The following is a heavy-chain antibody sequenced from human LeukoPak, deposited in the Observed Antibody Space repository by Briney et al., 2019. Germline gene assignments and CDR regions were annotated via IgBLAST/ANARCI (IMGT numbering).Heavy chain of an antibody. Sequence: GGSLRLSGAASGLTFSTYIMNWVRHTPRKGLERVSSISSTSSYIYYADSVKGRFTISRDNAQKSLYLQMNSLRAEDTAVYYCARVGYSSGWYFDYWGQGTLVTVSS. CDR2: ISSTSSYI. D-gene: IGHD6-19*01. CDR3: ARVGYSSGWYFDY. V-gene: IGHV3-21*01. J-gene: IGHJ4*02. CDR1: GLTFSTYI.